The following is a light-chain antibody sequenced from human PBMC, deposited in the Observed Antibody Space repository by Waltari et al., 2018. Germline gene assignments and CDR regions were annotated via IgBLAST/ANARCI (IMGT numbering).Light chain of an antibody. CDR1: QNIDIY. CDR3: QQSYSIAT. CDR2: VAS. J-gene: IGKJ2*01. Sequence: IQLTQSPSSLSASLGDRVTTTCRASQNIDIYLNWYQQRPGKAPNVLISVASNLRSGVPSRFSGSGSGTVFTLTINNLQPEDFATYYCQQSYSIATFGQGTKLEMK. V-gene: IGKV1-39*01.